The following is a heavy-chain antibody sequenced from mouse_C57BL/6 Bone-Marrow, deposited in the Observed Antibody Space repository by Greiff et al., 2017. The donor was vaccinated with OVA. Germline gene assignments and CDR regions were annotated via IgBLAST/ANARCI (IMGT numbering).Heavy chain of an antibody. CDR2: IYPRSGNT. D-gene: IGHD1-1*01. CDR3: ARERGITGFAY. V-gene: IGHV1-81*01. CDR1: GYTFTSYG. J-gene: IGHJ3*01. Sequence: QVQLKQSGAELARPGASVKLSCKASGYTFTSYGISWVKQRTGQGLEWIGEIYPRSGNTYYNEKFKGKATLTADKSSSTAYMELRSLTSEDSAVDFCARERGITGFAYWGQGTLVTVSA.